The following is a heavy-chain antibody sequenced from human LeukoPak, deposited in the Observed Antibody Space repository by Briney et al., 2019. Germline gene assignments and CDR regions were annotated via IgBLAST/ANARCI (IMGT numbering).Heavy chain of an antibody. CDR2: INHSGST. J-gene: IGHJ4*02. V-gene: IGHV4-34*01. CDR3: ARGWYCSSTSCYGIDY. D-gene: IGHD2-2*01. Sequence: PSETLSLTCAVYGGSFSGYYWSWIRQPPGKGLEWIGEINHSGSTNYNPSLKGRVTISVDTSKNQFSLKLSSVTAADTAVYYCARGWYCSSTSCYGIDYWGQGTLVTVSS. CDR1: GGSFSGYY.